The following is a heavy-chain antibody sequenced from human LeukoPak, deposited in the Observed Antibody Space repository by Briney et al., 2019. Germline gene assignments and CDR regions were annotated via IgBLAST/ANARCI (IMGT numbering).Heavy chain of an antibody. CDR1: GYTFTSYH. CDR3: ATFGILLETNAFDI. J-gene: IGHJ3*02. D-gene: IGHD1-26*01. V-gene: IGHV1-46*01. CDR2: INPTGGST. Sequence: ASVKASCKASGYTFTSYHMHWVRQAPGQGLEWMGIINPTGGSTNYAQKFQGRVTMTEDTSTDTAYMELSSLRSEDTAVYYCATFGILLETNAFDIWGQGTMVTVSS.